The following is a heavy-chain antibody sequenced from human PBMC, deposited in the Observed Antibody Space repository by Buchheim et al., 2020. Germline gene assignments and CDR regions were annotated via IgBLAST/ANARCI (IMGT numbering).Heavy chain of an antibody. Sequence: EVQLVESGGGLVQPGGSLRLSCAASGFTFSSYSMNWVRQAPGKGLEWVSYIRSSSTIYYADSVKGRFTISRDNAKNSLYLQMNSLRAEDTAVYYCARVFLYGSNSDWGQGTL. CDR2: IRSSSTI. J-gene: IGHJ4*02. V-gene: IGHV3-48*01. CDR1: GFTFSSYS. D-gene: IGHD4-23*01. CDR3: ARVFLYGSNSD.